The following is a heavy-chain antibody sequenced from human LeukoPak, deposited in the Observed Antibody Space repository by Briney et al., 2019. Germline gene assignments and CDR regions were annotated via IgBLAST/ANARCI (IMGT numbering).Heavy chain of an antibody. D-gene: IGHD6-19*01. Sequence: EASVKVSCKVSGYTLTELCMHWVRQAPGKGLEWMGGFDPEDGETIYAQKFQGRVTMTEDTSTDTAYMELSRLRSDDTAVYYCARDMGVAVAFYWGQGTLVTVSS. J-gene: IGHJ4*02. V-gene: IGHV1-24*01. CDR3: ARDMGVAVAFY. CDR2: FDPEDGET. CDR1: GYTLTELC.